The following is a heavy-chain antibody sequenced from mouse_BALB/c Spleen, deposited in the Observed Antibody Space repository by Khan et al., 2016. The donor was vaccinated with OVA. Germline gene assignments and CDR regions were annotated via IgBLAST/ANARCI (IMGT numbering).Heavy chain of an antibody. CDR1: GFSLTNYG. CDR2: IWSDGSA. J-gene: IGHJ4*01. D-gene: IGHD2-10*01. Sequence: VKLLESGPGPVAPSQSLSITCTISGFSLTNYGVHWVRQPPGKGLEWLGVIWSDGSATYTSALKSRLSISKDNSKNQVFLKMNSLQTDDTAMYYCARQPYYHYYIMDYWGQGTSVTVSS. V-gene: IGHV2-6-1*01. CDR3: ARQPYYHYYIMDY.